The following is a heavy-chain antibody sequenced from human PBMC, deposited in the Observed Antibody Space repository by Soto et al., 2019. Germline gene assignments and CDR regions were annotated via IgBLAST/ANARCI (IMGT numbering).Heavy chain of an antibody. CDR1: GFTFSSYA. J-gene: IGHJ4*02. CDR3: AKSSIRSLSLRLTTDWLSSLDLSPAFDY. Sequence: GGSLRLSCAASGFTFSSYAMSWVRQAPGKGLEWVSAISGSGGSTYYADSVKGRFTISRDNSKNTRYLQMNSLRAEDTAVYYCAKSSIRSLSLRLTTDWLSSLDLSPAFDYWGQGTLVTVSS. CDR2: ISGSGGST. V-gene: IGHV3-23*01. D-gene: IGHD3-9*01.